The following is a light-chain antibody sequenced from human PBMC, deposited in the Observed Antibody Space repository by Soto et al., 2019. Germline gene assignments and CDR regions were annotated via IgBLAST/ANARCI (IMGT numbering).Light chain of an antibody. V-gene: IGLV3-21*02. J-gene: IGLJ1*01. Sequence: SYALTQPPSVSVAPGQTARITCGGNNIGSKSVHWDQQKPGQAPVLVVYDDSDRPSGIPERFSGSNSGNTATRTSSRGEAGDEADDYCQVWDSSSDHRFGTGTKVTVL. CDR2: DDS. CDR1: NIGSKS. CDR3: QVWDSSSDHR.